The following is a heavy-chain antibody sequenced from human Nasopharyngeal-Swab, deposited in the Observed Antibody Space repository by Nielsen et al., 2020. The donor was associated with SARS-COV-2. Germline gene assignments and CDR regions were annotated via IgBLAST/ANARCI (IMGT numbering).Heavy chain of an antibody. D-gene: IGHD1/OR15-1a*01. J-gene: IGHJ4*02. CDR1: GFTVSSNY. CDR2: IYISGNP. V-gene: IGHV3-53*01. CDR3: ATEDPEQKGVDY. Sequence: GVLKISCSASGFTVSSNYMTWVRQAPGKGLEWGSIIYISGNPYYADSVKGRFTISRDSSKNTVYLQMNSLRAEDTAVYYCATEDPEQKGVDYWGQGTLVTVSS.